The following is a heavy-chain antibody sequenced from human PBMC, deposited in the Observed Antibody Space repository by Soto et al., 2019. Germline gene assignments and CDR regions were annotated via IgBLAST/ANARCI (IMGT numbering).Heavy chain of an antibody. D-gene: IGHD6-13*01. Sequence: EVHLEESGGGLVQPGGSLRLSCETSGFTFSSRWMTWVRQVSGKGLEWVANIKQDENGKDYVDSVKGRFTISRDNAKNSLYLQMNSLRAEDTAVYYCATHDGPAAAGLVLDFWGQGTLVTVSS. CDR1: GFTFSSRW. CDR3: ATHDGPAAAGLVLDF. J-gene: IGHJ4*02. V-gene: IGHV3-7*02. CDR2: IKQDENGK.